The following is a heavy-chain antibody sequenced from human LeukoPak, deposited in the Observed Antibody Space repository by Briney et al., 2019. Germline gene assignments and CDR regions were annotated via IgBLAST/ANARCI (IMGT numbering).Heavy chain of an antibody. D-gene: IGHD6-13*01. CDR1: GYSFTSYW. J-gene: IGHJ4*02. Sequence: GESLKISCKGSGYSFTSYWIGWVRQMPGKGLEWMGVIYPGDSNPKYSPSFQGQVTISADKSINTAYLQWSSLKASDTAMYYCARHDTISAAGDYWGQGTLVTVSS. CDR2: IYPGDSNP. V-gene: IGHV5-51*01. CDR3: ARHDTISAAGDY.